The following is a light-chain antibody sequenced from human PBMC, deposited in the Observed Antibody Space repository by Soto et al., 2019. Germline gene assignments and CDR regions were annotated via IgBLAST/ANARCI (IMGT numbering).Light chain of an antibody. V-gene: IGKV3-20*01. Sequence: EIVLTQSPGTLSLSPGESTTLSCRASQSVGRNFLAWYQQKPGRAPRLLIHGASYRATGVPDRFSGSGSETAFTLTITTLEPEDFAVYYYHQYSASPLTFGGGTKVEIK. CDR2: GAS. CDR3: HQYSASPLT. CDR1: QSVGRNF. J-gene: IGKJ4*01.